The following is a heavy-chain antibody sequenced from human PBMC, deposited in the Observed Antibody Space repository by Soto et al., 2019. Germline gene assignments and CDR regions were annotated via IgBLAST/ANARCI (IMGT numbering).Heavy chain of an antibody. V-gene: IGHV4-31*03. J-gene: IGHJ4*02. CDR2: IYYSGST. CDR1: GGSISSGGYY. CDR3: AREKSGWELLGRVDY. Sequence: SETLSLTCTVSGGSISSGGYYWSWIRQHPGKGLEWIGYIYYSGSTYYNPSLKSRVTISVDTSKNQFSLKLSSVTAADTAVYYCAREKSGWELLGRVDYWGQGTLVTVSS. D-gene: IGHD1-26*01.